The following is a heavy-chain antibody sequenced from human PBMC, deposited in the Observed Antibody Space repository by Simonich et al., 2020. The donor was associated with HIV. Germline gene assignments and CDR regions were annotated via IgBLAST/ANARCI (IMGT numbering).Heavy chain of an antibody. CDR3: ARTLTSDGGNY. J-gene: IGHJ4*02. CDR2: INPKSGGT. CDR1: GYTFTGYH. D-gene: IGHD6-6*01. V-gene: IGHV1-2*02. Sequence: QVQLVQSGAEVKKPGASVKVSCKASGYTFTGYHIHWVRQAPGQGLEWMGWINPKSGGTNYAQKFQGRVTMTSDTSISTAYMELSSLTSDDTAVYYCARTLTSDGGNYWGQGTLVTGSS.